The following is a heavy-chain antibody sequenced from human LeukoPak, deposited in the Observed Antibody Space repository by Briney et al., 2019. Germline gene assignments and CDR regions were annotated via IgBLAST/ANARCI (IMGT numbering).Heavy chain of an antibody. J-gene: IGHJ4*02. CDR2: IVGSLGST. V-gene: IGHV3-23*01. D-gene: IGHD1-26*01. Sequence: PGGSLRLSCAASGFTFSSYAMSWVRQAPGKGLEWVSAIVGSLGSTYYADSVRGRFTISRDNSKNTLYLQMNSLRAEDTAVYYCARDPTYEYSGSSMQDYWGQGTLVTVSS. CDR3: ARDPTYEYSGSSMQDY. CDR1: GFTFSSYA.